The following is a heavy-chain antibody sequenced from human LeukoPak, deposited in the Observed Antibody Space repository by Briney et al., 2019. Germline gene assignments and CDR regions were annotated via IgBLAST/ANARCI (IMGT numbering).Heavy chain of an antibody. CDR3: AKGKVVPATIYDY. V-gene: IGHV3-23*01. CDR2: ISGSGGST. J-gene: IGHJ4*02. Sequence: GGSPRLSCAASGFTFISYAMSWVRQAPGKGLEWVSAISGSGGSTYNADSVKGRFTISRDNSKNTLYLQMNSLRAEDTAIYYCAKGKVVPATIYDYWGQGTLVTVSS. CDR1: GFTFISYA. D-gene: IGHD2-2*02.